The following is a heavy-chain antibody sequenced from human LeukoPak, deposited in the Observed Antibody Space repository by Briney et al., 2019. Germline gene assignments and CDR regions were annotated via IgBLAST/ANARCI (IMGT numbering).Heavy chain of an antibody. J-gene: IGHJ4*02. V-gene: IGHV4-59*01. D-gene: IGHD3-3*01. CDR3: ARAGTTFGVVTYYFGY. CDR2: IYYSGST. Sequence: SETLSLTCTVSGGSISSYYWSWIRQPPGKGLEWIGYIYYSGSTNYNPSLKSRVTISVDTSKNQFSLKLSSVTAADTAVYYCARAGTTFGVVTYYFGYWGQGTLVTVSS. CDR1: GGSISSYY.